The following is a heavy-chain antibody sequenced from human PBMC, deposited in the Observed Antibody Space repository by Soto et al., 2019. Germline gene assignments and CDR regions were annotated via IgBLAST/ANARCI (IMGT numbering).Heavy chain of an antibody. Sequence: EVQLVESGGGLVKPGGSLRLSCAASGFTFSSYSMNWVRQAPGKGLECVSSISSSSYIYYADSVKGRFTISRDNAKNSLYLQMNSLRAEDTAVYYCARDREGVGAGLFWGQGTMVTVSS. V-gene: IGHV3-21*01. CDR1: GFTFSSYS. D-gene: IGHD1-26*01. J-gene: IGHJ3*01. CDR2: ISSSSYI. CDR3: ARDREGVGAGLF.